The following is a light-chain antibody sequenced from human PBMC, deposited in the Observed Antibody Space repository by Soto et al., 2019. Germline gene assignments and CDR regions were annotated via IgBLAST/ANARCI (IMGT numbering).Light chain of an antibody. V-gene: IGLV1-44*01. CDR2: SNN. J-gene: IGLJ2*01. CDR1: SSNIGSNT. Sequence: QSVLTQPPSASGTPGQRVTISCSGSSSNIGSNTVNWYQQLPGTAPKLLIYSNNQRPSGVPDRFSGSKSGTSASLAISGLQSEDEAVYYCAAWDDSLNGHVVFGGGTMLTVL. CDR3: AAWDDSLNGHVV.